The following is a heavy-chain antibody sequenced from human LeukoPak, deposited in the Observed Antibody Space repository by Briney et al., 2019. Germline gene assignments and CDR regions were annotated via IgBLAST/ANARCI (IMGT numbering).Heavy chain of an antibody. V-gene: IGHV4-39*01. CDR3: ARPAGSNSWGGLGYYFDY. CDR2: IYYSGST. D-gene: IGHD6-6*01. J-gene: IGHJ4*02. CDR1: GGSISSSSYY. Sequence: SETLSLTCTVSGGSISSSSYYWGWIRQPPGKGLEWIGSIYYSGSTYYNPSLKSRVTISVDTSKNQFSLKLSSVTAADTAVYYCARPAGSNSWGGLGYYFDYWGQGTLVTVSS.